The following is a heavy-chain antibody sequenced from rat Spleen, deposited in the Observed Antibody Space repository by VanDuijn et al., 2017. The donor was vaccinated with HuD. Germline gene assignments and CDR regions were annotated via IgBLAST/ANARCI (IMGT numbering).Heavy chain of an antibody. CDR2: ISPSGVT. J-gene: IGHJ3*01. D-gene: IGHD1-4*01. Sequence: EVQLVESGGGLVQPGRSLKLSCAASGFTFSDYGMAWVRQAPTKGLEWVASISPSGVTYYRDSVKGRFTISRDNVKNTQYLQMDSLRSEDTATYYCATHPGIPRGWFAYWGQGTLVTVSS. CDR3: ATHPGIPRGWFAY. CDR1: GFTFSDYG. V-gene: IGHV5S13*01.